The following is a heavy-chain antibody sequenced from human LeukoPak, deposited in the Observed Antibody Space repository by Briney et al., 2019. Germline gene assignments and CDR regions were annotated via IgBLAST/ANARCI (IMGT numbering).Heavy chain of an antibody. D-gene: IGHD2/OR15-2a*01. CDR1: GFTFSSYG. V-gene: IGHV3-33*01. CDR2: IWYDGSNK. J-gene: IGHJ4*02. Sequence: PGGSLRLSCAASGFTFSSYGMHWVRQAPGKGLEWVAVIWYDGSNKYYADSVKGRFTISRDNSKNTLYLQMNSLRAEDTAVYYCARDSKKSGLDSPNFDYWGQGTLVTVSS. CDR3: ARDSKKSGLDSPNFDY.